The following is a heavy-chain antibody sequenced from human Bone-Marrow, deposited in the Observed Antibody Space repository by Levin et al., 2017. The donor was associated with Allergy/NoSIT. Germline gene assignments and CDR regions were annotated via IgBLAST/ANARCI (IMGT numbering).Heavy chain of an antibody. CDR3: ARVAGYCIQGICYHYFFDN. V-gene: IGHV4-59*11. D-gene: IGHD2-8*01. CDR1: GGPMDSQY. Sequence: KASETLSLTCTVSGGPMDSQYWSWIRQSPGTGLEWIGYIYYGGRTNYSPSFMSRATVSIDRPKNQFSLTLMSATASDTALYYCARVAGYCIQGICYHYFFDNWGQGLPVTVSS. CDR2: IYYGGRT. J-gene: IGHJ4*02.